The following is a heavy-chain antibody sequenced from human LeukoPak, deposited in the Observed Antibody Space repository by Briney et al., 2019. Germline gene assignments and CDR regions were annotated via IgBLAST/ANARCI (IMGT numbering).Heavy chain of an antibody. Sequence: PGGSLRLSCAASGFTFGSYWANWVRQAPGKGLEWVANIKQDGSEKKYVDSVRGRFTISRDNAKNSLSLQMDSLRAEDTAVYHCARLRYYGSGSYAFDIWGQGTMVTVSS. D-gene: IGHD3-10*01. CDR2: IKQDGSEK. CDR3: ARLRYYGSGSYAFDI. V-gene: IGHV3-7*02. J-gene: IGHJ3*02. CDR1: GFTFGSYW.